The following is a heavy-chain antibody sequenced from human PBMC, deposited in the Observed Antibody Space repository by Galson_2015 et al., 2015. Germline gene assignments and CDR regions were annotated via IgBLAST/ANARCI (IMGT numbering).Heavy chain of an antibody. Sequence: QSGAEVKKPGESLKISCKASGYSFPNYWIAWVRQMPGKGLECMGRIYPGDSDTRYSPSFQGQVTISADKSIRTAYLQWSSLEASDTAIYYCSRQAGDGDYGDFWSQGTLVTVSS. CDR3: SRQAGDGDYGDF. V-gene: IGHV5-51*01. CDR2: IYPGDSDT. D-gene: IGHD4-17*01. J-gene: IGHJ4*02. CDR1: GYSFPNYW.